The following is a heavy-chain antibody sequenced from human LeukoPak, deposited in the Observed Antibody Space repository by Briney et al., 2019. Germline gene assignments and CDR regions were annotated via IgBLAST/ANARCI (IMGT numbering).Heavy chain of an antibody. Sequence: GGSLRLSCAASGFTFDRYWMHWVRQAPGKGLVWVSNISSDGISTSYADSARGRFTISRDNAKNTLYLQMNSLRAEDTAVYYCARGDPGYSSSWHDYWGQGTLVTVSS. CDR1: GFTFDRYW. D-gene: IGHD6-13*01. CDR2: ISSDGIST. V-gene: IGHV3-74*01. J-gene: IGHJ4*02. CDR3: ARGDPGYSSSWHDY.